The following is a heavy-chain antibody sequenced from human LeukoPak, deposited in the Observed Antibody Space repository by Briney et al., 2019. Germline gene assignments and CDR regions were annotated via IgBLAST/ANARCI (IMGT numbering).Heavy chain of an antibody. CDR1: GGSISSSSYY. Sequence: SETLSLTCTVSGGSISSSSYYWGWIRQPPGKGLEWIGSIYYSGSTYFNPSLKSRVTISVDTSKNQFSLKLSSVTAADTAVYYCAKDRDSTTPLFSNLDVWGKGTTVTVSS. V-gene: IGHV4-39*02. CDR3: AKDRDSTTPLFSNLDV. J-gene: IGHJ6*04. CDR2: IYYSGST. D-gene: IGHD2-2*01.